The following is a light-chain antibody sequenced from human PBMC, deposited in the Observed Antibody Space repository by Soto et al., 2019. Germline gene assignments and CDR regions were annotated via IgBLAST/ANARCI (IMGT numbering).Light chain of an antibody. CDR1: SSDVGGYNF. V-gene: IGLV2-8*02. Sequence: DLTQPPSASISHRHSFTISCNGTSSDVGGYNFVSWYQQHPGKAPKLMIYEVDKRLSGVPDRFSGSKSGNTASLTVSGLQAEDEADYYCTSYAVTTSYVFGTGTKVTVL. CDR3: TSYAVTTSYV. CDR2: EVD. J-gene: IGLJ1*01.